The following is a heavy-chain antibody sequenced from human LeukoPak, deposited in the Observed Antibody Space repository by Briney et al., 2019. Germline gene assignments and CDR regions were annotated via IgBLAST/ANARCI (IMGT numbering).Heavy chain of an antibody. CDR2: IYYSGNT. V-gene: IGHV4-39*01. J-gene: IGHJ4*02. D-gene: IGHD5-18*01. CDR3: ARLPTAMATFDW. CDR1: GGSISSSSYY. Sequence: KPSETLSLTCTVSGGSISSSSYYWGWIRQPPGKGLEWIGSIYYSGNTYYNPSLKSRVTISVDTSKNQFSLKVSSVTAADAAVYYCARLPTAMATFDWSGQGTLVTVSS.